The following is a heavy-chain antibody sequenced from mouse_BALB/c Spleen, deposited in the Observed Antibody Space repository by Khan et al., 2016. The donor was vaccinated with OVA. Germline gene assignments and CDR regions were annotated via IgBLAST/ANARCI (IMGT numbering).Heavy chain of an antibody. J-gene: IGHJ4*01. CDR3: ARSTYYGNPYAMDY. CDR2: INPYSDDT. Sequence: EVQLQQSGPELVKPGASVKMSCKASGYTFTSYVMHWVKQKPGQGLEWIGYINPYSDDTKYNEKFKGKATLTSDKSSSTAYMVLSSLTTEDSAVYYCARSTYYGNPYAMDYWGQGTSVTVSS. V-gene: IGHV1S136*01. CDR1: GYTFTSYV. D-gene: IGHD2-10*01.